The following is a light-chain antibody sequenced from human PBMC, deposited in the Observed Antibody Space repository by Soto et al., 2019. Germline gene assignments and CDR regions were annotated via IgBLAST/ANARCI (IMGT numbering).Light chain of an antibody. CDR2: TAS. CDR1: QHITNW. CDR3: QQATSFPLT. Sequence: DIQMTQSPSSVSASVGYIVTITCRASQHITNWLAWYQQKPGQAPKLLIYTASTLQSGVPSRVRGSGYGTDFTITISSMQTEDFETYYCQQATSFPLTFGGGTKVDI. V-gene: IGKV1-12*01. J-gene: IGKJ4*01.